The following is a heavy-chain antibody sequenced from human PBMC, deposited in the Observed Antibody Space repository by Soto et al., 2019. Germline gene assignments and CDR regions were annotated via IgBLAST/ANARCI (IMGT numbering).Heavy chain of an antibody. CDR2: TYYRSKWYN. J-gene: IGHJ6*02. CDR1: GDSVSSNSAA. D-gene: IGHD4-17*01. V-gene: IGHV6-1*01. Sequence: PSQTLSLTCAISGDSVSSNSAAWNWIRQSPSRGLEWLGRTYYRSKWYNDYAVSVKSRITINPDTSKNQFSLQLNSVTPEDTAVYYCARLNYGGYVPPSYFYYSYVMDVWAQGTTVPVS. CDR3: ARLNYGGYVPPSYFYYSYVMDV.